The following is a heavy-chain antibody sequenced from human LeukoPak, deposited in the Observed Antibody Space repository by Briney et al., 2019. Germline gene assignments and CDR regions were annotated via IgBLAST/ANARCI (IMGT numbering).Heavy chain of an antibody. CDR2: FDPEDGET. J-gene: IGHJ6*03. CDR1: GYTLTELS. CDR3: ARDGAWYDFWSGYYLDYYYYYMDV. Sequence: ASVKVSCKVSGYTLTELSMHWVRQAPGKGLEWMGGFDPEDGETIYAQKFQGRVTMTEDTSTDTAYMELSSLRAEDTAVYYCARDGAWYDFWSGYYLDYYYYYMDVWGKGTTVTVSS. V-gene: IGHV1-24*01. D-gene: IGHD3-3*01.